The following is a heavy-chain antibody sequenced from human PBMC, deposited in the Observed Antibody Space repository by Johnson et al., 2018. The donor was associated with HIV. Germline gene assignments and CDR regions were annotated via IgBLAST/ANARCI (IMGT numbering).Heavy chain of an antibody. CDR1: GFTVSSNY. J-gene: IGHJ3*02. V-gene: IGHV3-30*14. CDR2: ISYDGSYK. Sequence: QVQLVESGGGLIQPGGSLRLSCAASGFTVSSNYMSWVRQAPGKGLELVASISYDGSYKYYADSVKGRFTISRDDSKNTLYLQMNSLRAEDTAVYYCAREYDAFDIWGQGTMVTVSS. CDR3: AREYDAFDI.